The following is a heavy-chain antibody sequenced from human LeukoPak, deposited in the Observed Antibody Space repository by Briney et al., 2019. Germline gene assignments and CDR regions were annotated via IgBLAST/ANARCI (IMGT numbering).Heavy chain of an antibody. V-gene: IGHV3-43D*03. CDR2: ISWDGGST. CDR3: AKDRGSSGYFFDY. J-gene: IGHJ4*02. CDR1: GFTFDDYA. Sequence: GGSLRLSCAASGFTFDDYAMHWVRQALGKGLEWVSLISWDGGSTYYADSVKGRFTISRDNSKNSLYLQMNSLRAEDTALYYCAKDRGSSGYFFDYWGQGTLVTVSS. D-gene: IGHD3-22*01.